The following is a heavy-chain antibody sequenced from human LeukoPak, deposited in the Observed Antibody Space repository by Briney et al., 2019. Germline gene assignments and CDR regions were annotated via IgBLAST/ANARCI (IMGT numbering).Heavy chain of an antibody. V-gene: IGHV3-11*01. CDR3: ARDGISYDSSGYYYF. J-gene: IGHJ4*02. Sequence: GGSLRLSCAASGFTFSDYYMSWIRQAPGKGLEWVSYIISSVSTIYYADSVKGRFTISRDNAKNSLYLQMNSLRAEDTAVYYCARDGISYDSSGYYYFWGQGTLVTVSS. CDR1: GFTFSDYY. CDR2: IISSVSTI. D-gene: IGHD3-22*01.